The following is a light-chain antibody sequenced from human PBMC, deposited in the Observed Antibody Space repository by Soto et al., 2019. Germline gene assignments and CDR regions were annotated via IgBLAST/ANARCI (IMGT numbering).Light chain of an antibody. V-gene: IGKV1-6*01. Sequence: ASQRTKYKSSLSASVGDRVTITCRASQVIRNDLGWYQQKPGKAPELLIYAASSLQNGVPSRFSGSGSGTVFTLTISSLQPEDFATYYCLQDNNYPWTFGQRTKVDI. CDR1: QVIRND. CDR3: LQDNNYPWT. J-gene: IGKJ1*01. CDR2: AAS.